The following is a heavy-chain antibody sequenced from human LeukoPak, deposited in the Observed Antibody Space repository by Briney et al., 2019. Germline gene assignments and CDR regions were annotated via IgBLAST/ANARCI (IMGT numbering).Heavy chain of an antibody. CDR3: ARGYDSSGYFSD. CDR2: IDTNTGNP. V-gene: IGHV7-4-1*02. J-gene: IGHJ4*02. CDR1: GYTFSSNA. D-gene: IGHD3-22*01. Sequence: ASVKVSCKASGYTFSSNAINWVRQAPGQGLEWMGWIDTNTGNPTYAQGFTGQFVFSLDTSVSTAYLQISSLKAEDTVEYFCARGYDSSGYFSDWGQGTLVTVSS.